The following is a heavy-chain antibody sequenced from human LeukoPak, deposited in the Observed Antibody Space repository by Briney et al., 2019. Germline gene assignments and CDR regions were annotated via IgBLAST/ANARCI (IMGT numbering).Heavy chain of an antibody. CDR3: ARTPIYYFDNSGYYN. J-gene: IGHJ4*02. Sequence: SETLSLTCTVSSYSISSGYYWGWIRQPAGKGLEWIGLIYSSGSTSYNPSLKSRVTMSVDTSKKQFSLRLSSVTAADTAVYYCARTPIYYFDNSGYYNWGQGTLVTVSS. CDR1: SYSISSGYY. CDR2: IYSSGST. V-gene: IGHV4-4*07. D-gene: IGHD3-22*01.